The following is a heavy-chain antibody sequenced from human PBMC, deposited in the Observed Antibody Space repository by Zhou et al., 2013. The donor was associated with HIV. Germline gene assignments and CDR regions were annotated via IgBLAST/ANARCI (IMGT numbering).Heavy chain of an antibody. CDR2: IIPIFGTA. CDR3: ARDRGIFGVGDNYYYYYMDV. D-gene: IGHD3-3*01. V-gene: IGHV1-69*05. CDR1: GGTFSSYA. Sequence: QVQLVQSGAEVKKPGSSVKVSCKASGGTFSSYAISWVRQAPGQGLEWMGGIIPIFGTANYAQKFQGRVTITTDESTSTAYMELSSLRSEDTAVYYCARDRGIFGVGDNYYYYYMDVWGKGTTGHRLL. J-gene: IGHJ6*03.